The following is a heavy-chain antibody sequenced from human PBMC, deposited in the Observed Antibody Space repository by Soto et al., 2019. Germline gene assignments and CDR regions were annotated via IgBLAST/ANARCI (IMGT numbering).Heavy chain of an antibody. Sequence: GGSLRLSCTASGFTFSSDSMNWVRQAPGKGLEWVSYISSSSSTTYSADSVTGRFTISRDNAKNSLSLQMNSLRDEDTAVYYCARDLSYLAENHYDIFSGHHSPLYHYGMDVWGQGTTVTVSS. J-gene: IGHJ6*02. D-gene: IGHD3-9*01. CDR1: GFTFSSDS. CDR2: ISSSSSTT. CDR3: ARDLSYLAENHYDIFSGHHSPLYHYGMDV. V-gene: IGHV3-48*02.